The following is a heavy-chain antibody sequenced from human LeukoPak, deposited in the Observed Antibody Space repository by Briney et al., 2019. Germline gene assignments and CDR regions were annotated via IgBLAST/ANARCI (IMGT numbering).Heavy chain of an antibody. V-gene: IGHV4-59*01. CDR3: ARVKMTTLVDY. CDR1: SGSISSYY. Sequence: SGTLSLTCAVSSGSISSYYWSWIRQPPGKGLEGIGYIYYSGSTNYNPSLKRRVTISVDTSKNQFSLKLSCVTAADTAVYYCARVKMTTLVDYWGQGTLVTVSS. D-gene: IGHD5-24*01. J-gene: IGHJ4*02. CDR2: IYYSGST.